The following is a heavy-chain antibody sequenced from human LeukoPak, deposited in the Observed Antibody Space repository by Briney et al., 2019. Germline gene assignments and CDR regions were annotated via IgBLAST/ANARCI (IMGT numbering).Heavy chain of an antibody. CDR1: GFTFSSYS. CDR2: ISSSSSYI. Sequence: GGSLRLSCAASGFTFSSYSMNWVRQAPGKGLEWVSSISSSSSYIYYADSVKGRFTISRGNAKNSLYLQMNSLRAEDTAVYYCARAHRYYYYYYMDVWGKGTTVTISS. V-gene: IGHV3-21*01. D-gene: IGHD2-15*01. CDR3: ARAHRYYYYYYMDV. J-gene: IGHJ6*03.